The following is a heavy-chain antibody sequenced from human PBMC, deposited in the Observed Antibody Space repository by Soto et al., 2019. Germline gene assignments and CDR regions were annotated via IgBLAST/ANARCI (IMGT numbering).Heavy chain of an antibody. CDR3: ARDLDYYYSSGYSNPDY. CDR1: GFTFSSYA. Sequence: PGGSLRLSCAVSGFTFSSYAMHWVRQAPGKGLEWVAVISYDGSKKSYADSVKGRLTISRDNYKNTLYLQMNSLRAEDTAVYYCARDLDYYYSSGYSNPDYWGQGTLVTVSS. CDR2: ISYDGSKK. V-gene: IGHV3-30-3*01. J-gene: IGHJ4*02. D-gene: IGHD3-22*01.